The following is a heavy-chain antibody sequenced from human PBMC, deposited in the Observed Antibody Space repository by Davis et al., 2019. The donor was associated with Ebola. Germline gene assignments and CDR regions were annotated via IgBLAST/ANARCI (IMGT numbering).Heavy chain of an antibody. CDR2: IYYSGSS. CDR1: GGSISGYY. Sequence: PSETLSLTCTVSGGSISGYYWSWIRQPPGKGLEWIGYIYYSGSSTYNPSLKSRVTISVDTSKNQFSLKLSSVTAADTAVYYCARDISTTVSAFDIWGQGTMVTVSS. CDR3: ARDISTTVSAFDI. D-gene: IGHD2/OR15-2a*01. V-gene: IGHV4-59*01. J-gene: IGHJ3*02.